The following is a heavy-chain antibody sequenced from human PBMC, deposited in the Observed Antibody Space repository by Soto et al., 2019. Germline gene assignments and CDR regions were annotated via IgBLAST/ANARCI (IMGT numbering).Heavy chain of an antibody. Sequence: EVQLVESGGGLVQPGGSLRLSCAASGFTFSSYWMSWVRQAPGKGLEWVANIKQDGSEKYYVDSVKGRFTISRDNAKNSLYLQMNSLRAEDTAVYYCERDLPFCIAAAGTKRYYYYYSMDVWGQGTTVTVSS. CDR1: GFTFSSYW. CDR3: ERDLPFCIAAAGTKRYYYYYSMDV. D-gene: IGHD6-13*01. V-gene: IGHV3-7*01. J-gene: IGHJ6*02. CDR2: IKQDGSEK.